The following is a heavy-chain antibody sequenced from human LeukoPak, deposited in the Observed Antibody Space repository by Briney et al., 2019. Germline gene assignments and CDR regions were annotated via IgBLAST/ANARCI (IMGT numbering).Heavy chain of an antibody. CDR3: ARDLRSVKTAPMTTVTTGAFYYYYGMDV. Sequence: QPGGSLRLSCEASGFTISNYYMSWVRQAPGKGLEWVAVISYDGSNKYYADSVKGRFTISRDNPKNTLYLQMNSLRAEDTAVYYCARDLRSVKTAPMTTVTTGAFYYYYGMDVWGQGTTVTVSS. CDR2: ISYDGSNK. D-gene: IGHD4-17*01. V-gene: IGHV3-30-3*01. J-gene: IGHJ6*02. CDR1: GFTISNYY.